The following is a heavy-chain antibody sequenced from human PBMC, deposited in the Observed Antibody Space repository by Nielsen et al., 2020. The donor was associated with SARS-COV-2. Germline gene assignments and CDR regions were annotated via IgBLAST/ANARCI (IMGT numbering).Heavy chain of an antibody. V-gene: IGHV3-7*02. CDR2: INQDGSEK. CDR1: GLTFSDHY. Sequence: GESLKISCAASGLTFSDHYMSWVRQSPGKGLEWVANINQDGSEKHYVDSVKGRFTISRDNAKNSLSLQMNSLTAEDTAVYYCARVAFWSGYDYWGQGALVTVSS. J-gene: IGHJ4*02. D-gene: IGHD3-3*01. CDR3: ARVAFWSGYDY.